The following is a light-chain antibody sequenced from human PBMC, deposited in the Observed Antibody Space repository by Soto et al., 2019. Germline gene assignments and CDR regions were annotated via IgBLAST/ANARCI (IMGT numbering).Light chain of an antibody. V-gene: IGKV3-11*01. CDR2: DAS. Sequence: ESVLTQSPATLSLSPGERATLSCRASQSVGSYLAWYQQKHCLPPWGLIYDASNRASGIPARSSGSGSGTDFTLTISILEPEDFAVYYCQQRSHWQYILGQGTRLEI. CDR1: QSVGSY. CDR3: QQRSHWQYI. J-gene: IGKJ2*01.